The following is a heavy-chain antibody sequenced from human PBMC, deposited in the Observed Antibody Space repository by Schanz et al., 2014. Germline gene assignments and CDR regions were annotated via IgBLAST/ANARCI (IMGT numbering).Heavy chain of an antibody. V-gene: IGHV3-33*01. CDR2: VWSDGNTK. Sequence: QVQLVESGGGVVRPGRSLRLSCATSGFTFSRFGMHWVRQAPGKGPEWVALVWSDGNTKYYVDSVKGRFTISRDNSMNTLHLQMDGLRVEDTAVYYCARDAVALVPEYFMDVWGKGTPVAVS. CDR3: ARDAVALVPEYFMDV. CDR1: GFTFSRFG. D-gene: IGHD2-15*01. J-gene: IGHJ6*03.